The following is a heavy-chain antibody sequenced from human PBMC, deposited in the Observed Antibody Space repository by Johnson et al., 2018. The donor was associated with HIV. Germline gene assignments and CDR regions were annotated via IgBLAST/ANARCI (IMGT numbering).Heavy chain of an antibody. CDR2: ISSDGSRT. CDR3: ARSGPTWAFDF. J-gene: IGHJ3*01. CDR1: GFTFSDYY. Sequence: VQLVESGGGLVKPGGSLRLSCAASGFTFSDYYMSWVRQAPGKGLVWVSRISSDGSRTYYADSVKGRFTISRDNARNTMFVQMKRLRAEDTAVYYCARSGPTWAFDFWGQGTMVTVSS. V-gene: IGHV3-74*01. D-gene: IGHD3-10*01.